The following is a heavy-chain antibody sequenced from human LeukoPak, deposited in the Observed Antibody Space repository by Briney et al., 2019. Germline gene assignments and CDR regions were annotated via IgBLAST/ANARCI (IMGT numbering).Heavy chain of an antibody. Sequence: GGSLRLSCAASGFTFSSYGMHWVRQAPGKGLEWVAFIRYDGSNKYYADSVKGRFTISRDNSKNTLYLQMSSLRAEDTAVYYCAKDAPSEVTTSPYYFDYWSQGTLVTVSS. J-gene: IGHJ4*02. V-gene: IGHV3-30*02. CDR3: AKDAPSEVTTSPYYFDY. CDR2: IRYDGSNK. CDR1: GFTFSSYG. D-gene: IGHD4-17*01.